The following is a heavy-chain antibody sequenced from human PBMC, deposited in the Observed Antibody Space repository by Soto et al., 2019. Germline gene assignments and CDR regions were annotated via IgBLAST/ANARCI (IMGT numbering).Heavy chain of an antibody. D-gene: IGHD1-26*01. Sequence: QITLKESGPPLVKPTQTLTLTCTLSGFTVTTTGVGVGWIRQPPGKALEWLALISWDDDERYRPSLKTRLSITKDTSKNQVVLTMTNVDPADTATYYCAHCNVAGSYQYYFQFWGQGALVTVSS. J-gene: IGHJ4*02. CDR3: AHCNVAGSYQYYFQF. CDR1: GFTVTTTGVG. CDR2: ISWDDDE. V-gene: IGHV2-5*02.